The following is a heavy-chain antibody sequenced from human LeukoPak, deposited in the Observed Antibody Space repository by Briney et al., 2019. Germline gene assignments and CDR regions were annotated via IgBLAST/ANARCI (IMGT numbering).Heavy chain of an antibody. CDR1: GFTFSSYS. J-gene: IGHJ4*02. V-gene: IGHV3-48*01. D-gene: IGHD3-22*01. Sequence: GGSLRLSCAASGFTFSSYSMNWVRQAPGKGLEWVSFISSSGTTIYYADSMMGRFTISRDNGKNSLYLQMNSLRAEDTAVYYCARKNAAKSISGYYGYYFDYWGQGTLVTVSS. CDR3: ARKNAAKSISGYYGYYFDY. CDR2: ISSSGTTI.